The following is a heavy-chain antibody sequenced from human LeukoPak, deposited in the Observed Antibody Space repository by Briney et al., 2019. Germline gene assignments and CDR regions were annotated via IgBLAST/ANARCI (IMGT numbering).Heavy chain of an antibody. Sequence: GASAKVSCKASGYTFTSYGISWVRQAPGQGLEWMGWISAYNGNTNYAQKPQGRVTMTTDTSTSTAYMELRSLRSDDTAVYYCAREPPSMITFGGPDYWGQGTLVTVSS. CDR2: ISAYNGNT. J-gene: IGHJ4*02. CDR3: AREPPSMITFGGPDY. CDR1: GYTFTSYG. V-gene: IGHV1-18*01. D-gene: IGHD3-16*01.